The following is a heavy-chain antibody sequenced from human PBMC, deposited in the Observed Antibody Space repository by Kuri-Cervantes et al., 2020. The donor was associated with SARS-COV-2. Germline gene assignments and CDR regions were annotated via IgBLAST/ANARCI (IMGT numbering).Heavy chain of an antibody. CDR1: GFTFSSYS. Sequence: GESLKISCAASGFTFSSYSMNWVRQALGKGLEWVSSISSSSSYIYYADSVKGRFTISRDNAKNSLYLQMNSLRAEDTAVYYCARGPYYDFWSGYLSVYYYYMDVWGKGTTVTVSS. CDR2: ISSSSSYI. J-gene: IGHJ6*03. CDR3: ARGPYYDFWSGYLSVYYYYMDV. D-gene: IGHD3-3*01. V-gene: IGHV3-21*01.